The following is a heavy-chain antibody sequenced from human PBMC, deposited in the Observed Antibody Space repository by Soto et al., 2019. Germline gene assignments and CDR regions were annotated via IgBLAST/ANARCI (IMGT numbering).Heavy chain of an antibody. CDR3: ARESKVFPMDV. Sequence: QVQLVQSGAEVKKPGSSVKVSCNASGGTFSSYTISWVRQAPGQGLEWMGRIIPILGIANYAQKFQGRVTITADKSTSTAYMELSSLRSEDTAVYYCARESKVFPMDVWGQGTTVTVSS. V-gene: IGHV1-69*08. J-gene: IGHJ6*02. CDR1: GGTFSSYT. D-gene: IGHD1-20*01. CDR2: IIPILGIA.